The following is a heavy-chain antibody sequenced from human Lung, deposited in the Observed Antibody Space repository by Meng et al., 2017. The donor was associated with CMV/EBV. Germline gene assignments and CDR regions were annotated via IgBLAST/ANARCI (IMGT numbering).Heavy chain of an antibody. D-gene: IGHD3-10*01. CDR3: ASGSWVGAFDI. Sequence: ASVTVSCKASGYTFTSNGISLVRQAPGPGLEWMGWISAYNGNTNNEQKLQGRGTMTTNTSTSTAYMELRRLRSDDTAVYYYASGSWVGAFDIWGQGTMVTVSS. V-gene: IGHV1-18*01. CDR2: ISAYNGNT. CDR1: GYTFTSNG. J-gene: IGHJ3*02.